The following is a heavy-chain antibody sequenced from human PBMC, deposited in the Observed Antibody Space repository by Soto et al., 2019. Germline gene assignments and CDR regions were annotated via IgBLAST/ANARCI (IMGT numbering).Heavy chain of an antibody. V-gene: IGHV3-74*01. J-gene: IGHJ4*02. Sequence: GGSLRLSCAASGFTFSDHWMHWVRQAPGKGLVWVSRINTDGSGTSYADSVKGRFTISRDNAENTVYLQMNSLGAEDTAVYYCARGRYGSGSYFDSWGQGFLVTVSS. CDR3: ARGRYGSGSYFDS. CDR1: GFTFSDHW. CDR2: INTDGSGT. D-gene: IGHD3-10*01.